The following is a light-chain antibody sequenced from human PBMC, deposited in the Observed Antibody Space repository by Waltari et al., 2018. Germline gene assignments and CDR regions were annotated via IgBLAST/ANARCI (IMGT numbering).Light chain of an antibody. CDR2: GNN. J-gene: IGLJ2*01. CDR1: SSNIGAVFD. CDR3: QSYDSSLFVV. Sequence: QSVLTQPPSVSGAPGQRVTIPCTASSSNIGAVFDVPLYQQLPGTAPKLLIFGNNNRPSGVPDRFSGSKSCTSASLAITGLQAEDEADYYCQSYDSSLFVVFGGGTKLTVL. V-gene: IGLV1-40*01.